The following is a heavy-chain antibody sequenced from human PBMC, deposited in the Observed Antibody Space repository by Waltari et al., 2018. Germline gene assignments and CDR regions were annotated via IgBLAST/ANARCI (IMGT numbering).Heavy chain of an antibody. CDR2: VAHAGVT. CDR1: GGSFSAYY. CDR3: ARGRGIEARPASRNFASRNFDY. V-gene: IGHV4-34*01. Sequence: QVQLQQWGAGLVKPSETLSLTCTVSGGSFSAYYWSWIRQPPGRGFGWGGEVAHAGVTTSSPSLKRRVTLSIDTSKDPFSLNLTSVTVADTALYLCARGRGIEARPASRNFASRNFDYWGQGSLVTVSS. D-gene: IGHD6-6*01. J-gene: IGHJ4*02.